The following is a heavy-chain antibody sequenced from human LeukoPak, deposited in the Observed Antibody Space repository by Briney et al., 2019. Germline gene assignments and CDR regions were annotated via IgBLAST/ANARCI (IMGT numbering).Heavy chain of an antibody. CDR3: AGVLGVVPAAIDAFDI. J-gene: IGHJ3*02. D-gene: IGHD2-2*01. Sequence: PSETLSLTCTVSGGSLSSYYWSWIRQPPGKGLEWIGYIYYSGSTNYNPSLKSRVTISVDTSKNQFSLKLSSVTAADTAVYYCAGVLGVVPAAIDAFDIWGQGTTVTVSS. CDR1: GGSLSSYY. CDR2: IYYSGST. V-gene: IGHV4-59*01.